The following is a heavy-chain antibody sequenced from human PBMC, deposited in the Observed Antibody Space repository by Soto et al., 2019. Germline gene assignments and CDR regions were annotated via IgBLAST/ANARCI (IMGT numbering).Heavy chain of an antibody. CDR3: AXDYPQGYFSYGMDV. V-gene: IGHV4-59*01. CDR1: GVSIRSYY. J-gene: IGHJ6*02. Sequence: PSETLSLTCTVSGVSIRSYYWNWIRQPPGKGLEWIGYIHYSGTTDCNPSLKSRATLSVDTSKNQLSLELSSVTAADTAVYYCAXDYPQGYFSYGMDVWGLGTTVTVSS. CDR2: IHYSGTT.